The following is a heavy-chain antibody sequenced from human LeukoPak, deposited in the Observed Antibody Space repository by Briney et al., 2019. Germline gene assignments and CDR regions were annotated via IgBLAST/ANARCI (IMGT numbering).Heavy chain of an antibody. CDR3: ARGRYDFWSGYRTPPYYYYGMDV. CDR2: FDPEDGET. Sequence: ASVKVSCKVSGYTLTELSMHWVRQAPGKGLEWMGGFDPEDGETIYAQKFQGRVTMTEDTSTDTAYMELSSLRSEDTAVYYCARGRYDFWSGYRTPPYYYYGMDVWGQGTTVTVSS. D-gene: IGHD3-3*01. CDR1: GYTLTELS. J-gene: IGHJ6*02. V-gene: IGHV1-24*01.